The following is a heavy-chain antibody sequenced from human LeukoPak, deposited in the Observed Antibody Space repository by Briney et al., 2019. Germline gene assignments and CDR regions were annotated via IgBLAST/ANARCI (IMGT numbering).Heavy chain of an antibody. D-gene: IGHD3-10*01. CDR2: IQSDGTNK. CDR1: GFTFSTYG. CDR3: PKGGDRGVIDY. V-gene: IGHV3-30*02. Sequence: GGSLRLSCAASGFTFSTYGMHWVRQAPGKGLGWVAFIQSDGTNKYYADSVKGRFTISRDNSKNTLHLQMNSLRVEDTAVYYCPKGGDRGVIDYWGQGTLVTVSS. J-gene: IGHJ4*02.